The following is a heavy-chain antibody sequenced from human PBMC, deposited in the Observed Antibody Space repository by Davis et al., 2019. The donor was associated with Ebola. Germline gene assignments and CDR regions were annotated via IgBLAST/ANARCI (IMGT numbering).Heavy chain of an antibody. CDR3: ARGRDYDFWSGLDY. D-gene: IGHD3-3*01. CDR1: GYTFTGYY. J-gene: IGHJ4*02. Sequence: AASVKVSCKASGYTFTGYYMHWVRQAPGQGLEWMGWINPNSGGTNYAQKFQGWVTMTRDTSIGTAYMELSRLRSDDTAVYYCARGRDYDFWSGLDYWGQGTLVTVSS. CDR2: INPNSGGT. V-gene: IGHV1-2*04.